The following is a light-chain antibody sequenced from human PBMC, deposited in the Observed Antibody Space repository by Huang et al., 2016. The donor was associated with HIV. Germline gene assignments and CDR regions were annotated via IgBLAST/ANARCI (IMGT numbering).Light chain of an antibody. CDR3: QQYNDWPLT. V-gene: IGKV3-15*01. J-gene: IGKJ4*01. Sequence: EIVMTQSPATLSVSPGERATLSCRASQTVGSKLAWYQQRPGQAPRLLIYGTSTRATGVPARFSGSGSWTEFSLTISSMQSEDFALYYCQQYNDWPLTFGGGANVEIK. CDR2: GTS. CDR1: QTVGSK.